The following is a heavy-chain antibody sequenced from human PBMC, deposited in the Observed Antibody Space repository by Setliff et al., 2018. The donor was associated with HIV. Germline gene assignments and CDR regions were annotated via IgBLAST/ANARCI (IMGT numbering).Heavy chain of an antibody. CDR3: AGMFFYGSGSKSDFDY. D-gene: IGHD3-10*01. CDR1: GVSVSSGGYY. Sequence: KPSETLSLTCTVSGVSVSSGGYYWSWIRQHPGKGLEWIGDVHHTGTTYLDPSLKSRITISVDTSKNQFSLRLSSVTVADTAVYYCAGMFFYGSGSKSDFDYWGQGTQVTVSS. V-gene: IGHV4-31*03. J-gene: IGHJ4*02. CDR2: VHHTGTT.